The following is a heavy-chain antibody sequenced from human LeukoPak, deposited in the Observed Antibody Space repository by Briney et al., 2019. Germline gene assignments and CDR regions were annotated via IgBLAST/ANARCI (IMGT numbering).Heavy chain of an antibody. CDR1: GGTFSSYA. J-gene: IGHJ4*02. CDR2: IIPILGIA. Sequence: SVKVSFKASGGTFSSYAISWVRQAPGQGLEWMGRIIPILGIANYAQKFQGRVTITADKSTSTAYMELSSLRSEDTAVYYCARDLGSSSNFDYWGQGTLVTVSS. CDR3: ARDLGSSSNFDY. D-gene: IGHD6-13*01. V-gene: IGHV1-69*04.